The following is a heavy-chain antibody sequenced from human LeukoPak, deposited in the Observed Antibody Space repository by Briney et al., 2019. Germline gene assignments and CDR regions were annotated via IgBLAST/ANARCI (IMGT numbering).Heavy chain of an antibody. J-gene: IGHJ4*02. Sequence: GGSLRLSCAASGFTFSSYGMHWVRQAPGKGLEYVSAISSNGGSTYYANSVKGRFTISRDNSKNTLYLQMGSLRAEDMAVYYCARARSSGMVRGVIGYFDYWGQGTLVTVSS. V-gene: IGHV3-64*01. CDR3: ARARSSGMVRGVIGYFDY. CDR1: GFTFSSYG. CDR2: ISSNGGST. D-gene: IGHD3-10*01.